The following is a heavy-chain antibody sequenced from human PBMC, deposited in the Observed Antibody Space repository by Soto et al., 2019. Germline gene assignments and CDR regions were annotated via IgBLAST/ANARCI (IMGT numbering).Heavy chain of an antibody. D-gene: IGHD5-18*01. Sequence: GASVKVSCKASGGTFCSHGIAWVRQAPGQGLEWMGGFIAMLGTPTYAKKVQGRATITADESLTSSYLELRSLRSEDTGVYFCARGAMANFDYWGQGTVVTVSS. CDR3: ARGAMANFDY. V-gene: IGHV1-69*13. J-gene: IGHJ4*02. CDR1: GGTFCSHG. CDR2: FIAMLGTP.